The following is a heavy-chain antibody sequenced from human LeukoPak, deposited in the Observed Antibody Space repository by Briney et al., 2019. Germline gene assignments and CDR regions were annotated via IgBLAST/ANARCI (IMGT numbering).Heavy chain of an antibody. D-gene: IGHD3-10*01. V-gene: IGHV3-9*01. Sequence: PPGRSLRLSCAASGFTFDDYAMHWVRQAPGKGLEWVSSISWNSGSIGYADSVKGRFTISRDNAKISLYLQMKSLRPEDTALYYCAKDMSPGVTLFDHWGQGTLVTVSS. CDR1: GFTFDDYA. J-gene: IGHJ4*02. CDR3: AKDMSPGVTLFDH. CDR2: ISWNSGSI.